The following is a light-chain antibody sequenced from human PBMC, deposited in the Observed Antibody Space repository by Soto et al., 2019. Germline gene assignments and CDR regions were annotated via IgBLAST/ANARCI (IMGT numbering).Light chain of an antibody. V-gene: IGLV2-14*01. J-gene: IGLJ2*01. CDR1: SSDVGGYNH. Sequence: QSVLTQPASVSGSPGQSITISCTGTSSDVGGYNHVSWYQQHPGKAPKLMIYEVSNRPSGVSNRFSGSKSGNTASLTISGLQAEDEADYYCSSYTSSSMLVFGGGTKLTVL. CDR3: SSYTSSSMLV. CDR2: EVS.